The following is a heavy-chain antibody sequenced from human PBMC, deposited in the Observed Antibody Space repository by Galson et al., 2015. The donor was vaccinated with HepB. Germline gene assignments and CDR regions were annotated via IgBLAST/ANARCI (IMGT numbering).Heavy chain of an antibody. CDR3: ARVLARELLPFSAFDI. J-gene: IGHJ3*02. CDR2: ISAYNGNT. CDR1: GYTFTSYG. D-gene: IGHD1-26*01. V-gene: IGHV1-18*01. Sequence: SVKVSCKASGYTFTSYGISWVRQAPGQGLEWMGWISAYNGNTNYAQKLQGRVTMTTDTSTSTAYMELRSLRSDDTAVYYCARVLARELLPFSAFDIWGQGTMVTVSS.